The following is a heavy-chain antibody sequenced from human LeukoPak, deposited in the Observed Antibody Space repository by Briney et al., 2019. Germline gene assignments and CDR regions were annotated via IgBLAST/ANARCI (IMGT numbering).Heavy chain of an antibody. Sequence: SETLSLTCTVSGGSIDSSTYYWGWIRQPPGKGLEWIPSSYATGSAYYNPSLKSLVTVSVDTSKNQFSLKLTSVTAADTAVYYCARDRACSNGICSYFDYWGQGTVVAVSS. J-gene: IGHJ4*02. CDR1: GGSIDSSTYY. CDR3: ARDRACSNGICSYFDY. CDR2: SYATGSA. D-gene: IGHD2-8*01. V-gene: IGHV4-39*01.